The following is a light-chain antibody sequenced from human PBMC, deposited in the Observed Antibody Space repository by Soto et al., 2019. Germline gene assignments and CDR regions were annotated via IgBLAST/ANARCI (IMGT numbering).Light chain of an antibody. CDR2: DVS. V-gene: IGLV2-14*03. J-gene: IGLJ2*01. Sequence: QSALTQPASVSGSPGQSITISCTTSSSYISSYNYVSWYQQHTGKAPRLIIYDVSSRPSGISNRFSGSKSGNTVSLTISGLQAEDEADSFCSSYTISSTVVFGGGTQLTVL. CDR1: SSYISSYNY. CDR3: SSYTISSTVV.